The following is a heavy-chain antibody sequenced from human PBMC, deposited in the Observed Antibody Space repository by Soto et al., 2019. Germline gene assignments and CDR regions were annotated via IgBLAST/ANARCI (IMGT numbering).Heavy chain of an antibody. CDR2: IYHSGIT. Sequence: SETLSLTCTVSGDSISGYHWSWIRQPPGKGLEWIGYIYHSGITNYNPSLKSRVTISVDTSKKHFSLRLSSVTAADTAVYYCARVMHRDPTNFPYYYYYYMDVWGKGATVTVSS. CDR1: GDSISGYH. V-gene: IGHV4-59*01. D-gene: IGHD7-27*01. J-gene: IGHJ6*03. CDR3: ARVMHRDPTNFPYYYYYYMDV.